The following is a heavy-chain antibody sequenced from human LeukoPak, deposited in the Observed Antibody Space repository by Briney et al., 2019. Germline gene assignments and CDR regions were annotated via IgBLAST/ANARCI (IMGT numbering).Heavy chain of an antibody. D-gene: IGHD3-22*01. V-gene: IGHV1-69*05. CDR1: GGTFSSYA. CDR2: IIPIFGTA. CDR3: ARVQYYYDSSGYYLNWFDP. Sequence: SVKVSCKASGGTFSSYAISWVRQAPGQGLEWMGGIIPIFGTANYAQKFQGRVTITTDESTGTAYMELSSLRSEDAAVYYCARVQYYYDSSGYYLNWFDPWGQGTLVTVSS. J-gene: IGHJ5*02.